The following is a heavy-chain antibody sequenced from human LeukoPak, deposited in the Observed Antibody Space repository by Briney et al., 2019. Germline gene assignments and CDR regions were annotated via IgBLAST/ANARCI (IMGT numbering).Heavy chain of an antibody. Sequence: PGGSLRLSCAASGFTFSSYGMHWVRQAPGKGLEWVAVISYDGSNKYYADSVKGRFTISRDNSKNTLYLQMNSLRAEDTAVYYCAKDVYCSSTTCSYYFDYWGQGTLVTVSS. D-gene: IGHD2-2*01. CDR1: GFTFSSYG. CDR2: ISYDGSNK. V-gene: IGHV3-30*18. J-gene: IGHJ4*02. CDR3: AKDVYCSSTTCSYYFDY.